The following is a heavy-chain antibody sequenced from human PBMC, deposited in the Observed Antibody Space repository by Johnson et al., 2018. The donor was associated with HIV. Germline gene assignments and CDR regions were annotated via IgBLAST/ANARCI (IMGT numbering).Heavy chain of an antibody. Sequence: QVQLVESGGGLVQPGRSLRLSCAASGFTFSSYVMYWVRQAPGKGLEWVAVISYDGSNKYYADSVKGRFTISRDNSKNTLYLQMNSLRAEDTAVYYCARGVVVVPAASSHAFDIWGQGTMVTVSS. CDR1: GFTFSSYV. CDR2: ISYDGSNK. V-gene: IGHV3-30*14. D-gene: IGHD2-2*01. CDR3: ARGVVVVPAASSHAFDI. J-gene: IGHJ3*02.